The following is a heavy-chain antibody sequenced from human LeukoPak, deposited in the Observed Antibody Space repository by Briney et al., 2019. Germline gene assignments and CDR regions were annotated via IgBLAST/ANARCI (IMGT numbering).Heavy chain of an antibody. CDR1: GGPFSGHY. CDR2: INHSGSA. V-gene: IGHV4-34*01. Sequence: SETLSLTCTVYGGPFSGHYWRWIRQPPGKGLEWIGEINHSGSANYSPSLKSRVTLSVDTSKDQFSLKLSSVTAADTAMYYCARDTAVAGIRDQDLYGMDVWGQGTTVTVSS. J-gene: IGHJ6*02. D-gene: IGHD6-19*01. CDR3: ARDTAVAGIRDQDLYGMDV.